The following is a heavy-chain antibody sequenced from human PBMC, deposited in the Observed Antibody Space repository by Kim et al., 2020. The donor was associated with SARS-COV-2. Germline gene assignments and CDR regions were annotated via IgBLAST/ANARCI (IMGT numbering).Heavy chain of an antibody. CDR2: IWYVGSNK. V-gene: IGHV3-33*01. D-gene: IGHD6-19*01. CDR1: GFTFSSYG. Sequence: GGSLRLSCAASGFTFSSYGMHWVRQAPGKGLEWVAVIWYVGSNKYYADSVKGRFTISRDNSKNTLYLQMNSLRAEDTAVYYCARDQEPSGWYSDYYYGMDVWGQGTTVTVSS. CDR3: ARDQEPSGWYSDYYYGMDV. J-gene: IGHJ6*02.